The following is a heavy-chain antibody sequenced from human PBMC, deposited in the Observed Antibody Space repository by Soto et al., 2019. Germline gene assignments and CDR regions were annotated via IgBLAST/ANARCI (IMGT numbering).Heavy chain of an antibody. CDR2: ISSNGGST. CDR3: ARKPTVGAGVDY. V-gene: IGHV3-64*01. Sequence: GESLKISCAASGFTFSSYAMHWVRQAPGKGLEYVSAISSNGGSTYYANSVKGRFTISRDNSKNTLYLQMGSLRAEDMAVYYCARKPTVGAGVDYWGQGTLVTVSS. J-gene: IGHJ4*02. CDR1: GFTFSSYA. D-gene: IGHD1-26*01.